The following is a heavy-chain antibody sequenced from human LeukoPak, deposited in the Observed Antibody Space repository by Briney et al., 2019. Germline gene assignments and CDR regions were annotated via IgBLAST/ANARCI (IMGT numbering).Heavy chain of an antibody. D-gene: IGHD3-22*01. CDR3: ASYKGGYYSFYFDY. CDR1: GFTFSSYS. J-gene: IGHJ4*02. V-gene: IGHV3-21*01. Sequence: PGGSLRLSCAASGFTFSSYSMNWVRQAPGKGLEWVSSISSSSYIYYADSVKGRFTISRDNAKNSLYLQMNSLRAEDTAVYYCASYKGGYYSFYFDYWGQGTLVTVSS. CDR2: ISSSSYI.